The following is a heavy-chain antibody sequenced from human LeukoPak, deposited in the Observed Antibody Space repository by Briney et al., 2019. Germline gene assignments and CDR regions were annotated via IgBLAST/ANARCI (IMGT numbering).Heavy chain of an antibody. V-gene: IGHV1-58*02. CDR2: IVVGSGNT. D-gene: IGHD4-17*01. CDR1: GFTFTSSA. J-gene: IGHJ5*02. CDR3: AADQTYGVGPYGWFDP. Sequence: ASVTVSCKASGFTFTSSAMQWVRQARGQRLEWIGWIVVGSGNTNYAQKFQGRVTITRDMSTSTAYMELSSLRSEDTAVYYCAADQTYGVGPYGWFDPWGQGTLVTVSS.